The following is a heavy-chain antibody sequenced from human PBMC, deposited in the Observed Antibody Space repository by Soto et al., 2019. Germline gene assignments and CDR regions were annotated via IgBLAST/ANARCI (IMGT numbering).Heavy chain of an antibody. D-gene: IGHD4-17*01. CDR1: GYNFSAHY. CDR2: ISPRRADH. J-gene: IGHJ4*02. CDR3: GKGGGYGDGH. Sequence: QLVQSGAEVTKPGASVKVSCKTSGYNFSAHYIHWVRQPPVQGLEWMGWISPRRADHHSADKFVYRLTMTTDTATTTAFLRLSGLRVNESAVYYCGKGGGYGDGHWGQGTPIIVSS. V-gene: IGHV1-2*02.